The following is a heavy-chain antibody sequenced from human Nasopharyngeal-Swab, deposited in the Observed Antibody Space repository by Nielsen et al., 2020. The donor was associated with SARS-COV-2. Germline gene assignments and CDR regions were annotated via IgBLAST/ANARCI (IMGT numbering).Heavy chain of an antibody. J-gene: IGHJ4*02. V-gene: IGHV3-7*03. CDR1: GFTFSKFW. Sequence: GGSLRLSCAASGFTFSKFWMNWVRQAPGKGLEWVANIKQDGSEKYYVDSVKGRFTISRDNAKNSLYLQMNSLRAEDTAVYYCARAPKRGSSGYQVVYWGQGTLVTVSS. CDR3: ARAPKRGSSGYQVVY. CDR2: IKQDGSEK. D-gene: IGHD3-22*01.